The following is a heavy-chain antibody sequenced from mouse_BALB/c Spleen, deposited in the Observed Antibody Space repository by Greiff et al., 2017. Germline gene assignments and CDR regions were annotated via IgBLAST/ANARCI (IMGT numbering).Heavy chain of an antibody. D-gene: IGHD2-10*02. Sequence: VKLMESGAELVRPGTSVKVSCKASGYAFTNYLIEWVKQRPGQGLEWIGVINPGSGGTNYNEKFKGKATLTADKSSSTAYMQLSSLTSDDSAVYFCARSKYGNYRFDYWGQGTTLTVSS. J-gene: IGHJ2*01. V-gene: IGHV1-54*01. CDR2: INPGSGGT. CDR1: GYAFTNYL. CDR3: ARSKYGNYRFDY.